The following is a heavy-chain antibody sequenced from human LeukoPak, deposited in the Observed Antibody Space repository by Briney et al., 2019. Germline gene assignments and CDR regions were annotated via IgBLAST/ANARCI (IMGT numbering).Heavy chain of an antibody. D-gene: IGHD3-22*01. Sequence: GGSLRLSCAASGFTFNSYGIHWVRQAPGKGLEWVAFIRFDGSNNYYADSVKGRFTISRDNSKNTLYLQMNSLRAEDTAVYYCAKDGGGYYPYYYYYMDVRGKGTTVTISS. CDR3: AKDGGGYYPYYYYYMDV. J-gene: IGHJ6*03. CDR2: IRFDGSNN. V-gene: IGHV3-30*02. CDR1: GFTFNSYG.